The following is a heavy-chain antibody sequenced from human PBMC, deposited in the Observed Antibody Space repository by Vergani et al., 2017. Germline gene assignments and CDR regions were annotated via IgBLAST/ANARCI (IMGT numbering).Heavy chain of an antibody. CDR3: ARGSGRFDY. V-gene: IGHV4-30-2*01. CDR2: IYHSGST. J-gene: IGHJ4*02. Sequence: QLQLQESGPGLVKPSETLSLTCTVSGGSISSSSYYWGWIRQPPGKGLEWIGYIYHSGSTYYNPSLKSRVTISVDRSKNQFSLKLSSVTAADTAVYYCARGSGRFDYWGQGTLVTVSS. CDR1: GGSISSSSYY.